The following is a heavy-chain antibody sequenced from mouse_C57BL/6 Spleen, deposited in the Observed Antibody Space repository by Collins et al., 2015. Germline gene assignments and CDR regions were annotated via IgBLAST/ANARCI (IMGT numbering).Heavy chain of an antibody. D-gene: IGHD2-3*01. CDR1: GYAFSSSW. V-gene: IGHV1-82*01. CDR3: ARIYDGYPYAMDY. CDR2: IYPGDGDT. Sequence: SCKASGYAFSSSWMNWVKQRPGKGLEWIGRIYPGDGDTNYNGKFKGKATLTADKSSSTAYMQLSSLTSEDSAVYFCARIYDGYPYAMDYWGQGTSVTVSS. J-gene: IGHJ4*01.